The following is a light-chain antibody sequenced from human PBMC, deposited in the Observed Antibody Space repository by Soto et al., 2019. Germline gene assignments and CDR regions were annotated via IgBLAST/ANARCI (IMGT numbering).Light chain of an antibody. V-gene: IGLV2-11*01. CDR2: DVS. CDR3: CSYAGSYTLV. J-gene: IGLJ2*01. Sequence: QSALTQPRSVSGSPGQSVTISCTGTSSDVGIYNYVSWYQQHPGKAPKLMIYDVSERPSGVPDRFSGSKSGNTASLTISGLRAEDEADYYCCSYAGSYTLVFGGGTKLTVL. CDR1: SSDVGIYNY.